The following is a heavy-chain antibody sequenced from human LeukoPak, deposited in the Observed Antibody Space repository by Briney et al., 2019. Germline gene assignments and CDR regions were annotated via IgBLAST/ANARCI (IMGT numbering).Heavy chain of an antibody. CDR3: ARDNPPDY. V-gene: IGHV3-9*01. J-gene: IGHJ4*02. Sequence: PEGSLRLSCAASGFTFDDYAMHWVRQTPGKGLEWVSGISGSSGSISYVGSVRGRFTISRDNAKNSLYLQLNSLGAEDTALYYCARDNPPDYWGQGTLVTVSS. CDR2: ISGSSGSI. CDR1: GFTFDDYA.